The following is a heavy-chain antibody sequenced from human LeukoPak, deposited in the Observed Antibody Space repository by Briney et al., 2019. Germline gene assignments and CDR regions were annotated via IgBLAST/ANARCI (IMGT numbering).Heavy chain of an antibody. Sequence: SETLSLTCTVSGGSISSYYWSWIRQPPGKGLEWIGYIYYSGSTNYNPSLKSRVTISVDTSKNQFSLKLSSVTAADTAVYYCARGIREWELLPNYFDYWGQGTLVTVSS. J-gene: IGHJ4*02. V-gene: IGHV4-59*01. D-gene: IGHD1-26*01. CDR2: IYYSGST. CDR1: GGSISSYY. CDR3: ARGIREWELLPNYFDY.